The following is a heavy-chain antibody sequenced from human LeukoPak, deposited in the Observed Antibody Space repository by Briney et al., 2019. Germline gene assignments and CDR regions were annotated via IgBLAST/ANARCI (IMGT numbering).Heavy chain of an antibody. Sequence: GGSLRLSCAASGFTFSNAWMSWVRQAPGKGLEWVSGLYSGGSTDYADSVKGRFTISRDKAKNTLNLQMNSLRAEDTAVYYCARDKGSNGWAFDCWGQGTLVTVSS. V-gene: IGHV3-66*01. CDR3: ARDKGSNGWAFDC. CDR1: GFTFSNAW. D-gene: IGHD6-19*01. CDR2: LYSGGST. J-gene: IGHJ4*02.